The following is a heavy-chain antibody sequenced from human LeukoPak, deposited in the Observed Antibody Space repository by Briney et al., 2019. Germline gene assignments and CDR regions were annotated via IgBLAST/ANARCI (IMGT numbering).Heavy chain of an antibody. J-gene: IGHJ4*02. D-gene: IGHD1-26*01. Sequence: GGSLRLSCAASGFTFSSYSMNWVRQAPGKGLEWVSSISSSSSYIYYADSVKGRFTNSRDNAKNSLYLQMNSLRAEDTAVYYCARDKSRELPDYWGQGTLVTVSS. V-gene: IGHV3-21*01. CDR3: ARDKSRELPDY. CDR2: ISSSSSYI. CDR1: GFTFSSYS.